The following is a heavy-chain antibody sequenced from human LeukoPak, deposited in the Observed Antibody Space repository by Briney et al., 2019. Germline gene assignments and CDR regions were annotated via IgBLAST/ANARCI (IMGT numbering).Heavy chain of an antibody. CDR1: GYTLTELS. Sequence: ASVKVSCKVSGYTLTELSMHWVRQAPGKGLEWMGGFDPEDGETIYAQKFQGRVTMTEGTSTDTAYMELSSLRSEDTAVYYCATDSTNQYPWGYWGQGTLVTVSS. CDR3: ATDSTNQYPWGY. V-gene: IGHV1-24*01. D-gene: IGHD2-2*01. J-gene: IGHJ4*02. CDR2: FDPEDGET.